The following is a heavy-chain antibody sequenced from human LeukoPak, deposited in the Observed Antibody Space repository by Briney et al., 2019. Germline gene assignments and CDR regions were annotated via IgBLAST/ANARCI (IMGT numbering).Heavy chain of an antibody. CDR1: GYTFTSYG. J-gene: IGHJ2*01. CDR3: ARELGIAAAGTGYFDL. CDR2: ISAYNGNT. Sequence: GASVKVSCKASGYTFTSYGISWVRRAPGQGLEWMGWISAYNGNTNYAQKLQGRVTMTTDTSTSTAYMELRSLRSDDTAVYYCARELGIAAAGTGYFDLWGRGTLVTVSS. D-gene: IGHD6-13*01. V-gene: IGHV1-18*01.